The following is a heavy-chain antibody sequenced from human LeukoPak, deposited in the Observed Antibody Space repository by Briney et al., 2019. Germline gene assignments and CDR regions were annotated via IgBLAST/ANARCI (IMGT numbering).Heavy chain of an antibody. CDR1: GYSLSTYD. CDR3: AKNPDSSGWKFFDY. V-gene: IGHV3-30*02. J-gene: IGHJ4*02. Sequence: GGPLTLPCTASGYSLSTYDVLGLRGAPGKAGEGVTFIRYDGTIKFYADSVKGRFTFSRDNSNNTLYLQMNGLRADDTAVYYCAKNPDSSGWKFFDYWGQGTLDTVSS. CDR2: IRYDGTIK. D-gene: IGHD6-19*01.